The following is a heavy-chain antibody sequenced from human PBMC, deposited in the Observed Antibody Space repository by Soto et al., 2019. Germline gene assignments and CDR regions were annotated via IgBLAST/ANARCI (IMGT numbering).Heavy chain of an antibody. J-gene: IGHJ4*02. D-gene: IGHD1-7*01. Sequence: SVKVSCKASGGTFSRYSISWVRQAPGQGLEWMGGIIPIFGTANYAQKFQGRVTITADESTSTAYMELSSLRSEDTAVYYCARSAAREANWNYKPYWGQGTLVTVSS. CDR2: IIPIFGTA. V-gene: IGHV1-69*13. CDR1: GGTFSRYS. CDR3: ARSAAREANWNYKPY.